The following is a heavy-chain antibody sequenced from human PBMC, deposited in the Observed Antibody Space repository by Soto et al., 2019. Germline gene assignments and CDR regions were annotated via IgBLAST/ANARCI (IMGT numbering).Heavy chain of an antibody. CDR1: EFTFANAW. D-gene: IGHD4-17*01. V-gene: IGHV3-15*01. CDR2: IKSKADGGTT. J-gene: IGHJ4*02. Sequence: EVQLVESVGDLVKPGGSLRLSCAASEFTFANAWISWVRQAPGKGLEWVGRIKSKADGGTTDYAAPVKGRFTISRDESQNTLYLQMNSLKTEDTAVYYCTSLYYGHWGQGTLVTVSS. CDR3: TSLYYGH.